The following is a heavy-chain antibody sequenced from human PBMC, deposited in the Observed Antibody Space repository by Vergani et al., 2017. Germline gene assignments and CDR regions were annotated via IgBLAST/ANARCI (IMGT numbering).Heavy chain of an antibody. Sequence: EVQLVESGGGLVKPGGSLRLSCAASGFTFSSYSMNWVRQAPGKGLEWVSSISSSSSYIYYADSVKGRFTISRDNAKNSLYLQMNSLRAEDTAVYYCARDAMVRGVRTHIGYWGQGTLVTVSS. CDR2: ISSSSSYI. D-gene: IGHD3-10*01. CDR1: GFTFSSYS. CDR3: ARDAMVRGVRTHIGY. J-gene: IGHJ4*02. V-gene: IGHV3-21*01.